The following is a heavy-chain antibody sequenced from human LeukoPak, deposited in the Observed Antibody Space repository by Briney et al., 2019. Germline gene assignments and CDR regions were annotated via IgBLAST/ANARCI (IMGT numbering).Heavy chain of an antibody. Sequence: GASLKISCKGSGYSFTSYWIGWVRQLPGEGLEWMGIIYPGDSDTRYSPSFQGQVTISADKSISTAYLQWRSLKASDTAMYYCASGAYCGGDCYSGAFDIWGQGTMVTVSS. CDR2: IYPGDSDT. CDR3: ASGAYCGGDCYSGAFDI. D-gene: IGHD2-21*02. J-gene: IGHJ3*02. CDR1: GYSFTSYW. V-gene: IGHV5-51*01.